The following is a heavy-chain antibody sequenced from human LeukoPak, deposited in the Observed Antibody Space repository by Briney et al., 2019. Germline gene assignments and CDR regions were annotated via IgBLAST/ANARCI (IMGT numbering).Heavy chain of an antibody. Sequence: SETLSLTCAVYGGSFSSFYWSWIRQRPGKGLEWMGEVIQSGSTNYKPPLKSRVTISVDTSKNQFSLKLTSVTAADTAVYYCVRLAALGYSFAPRYAFDIWGQGTMVTVSS. V-gene: IGHV4-34*12. CDR1: GGSFSSFY. J-gene: IGHJ3*02. CDR2: VIQSGST. D-gene: IGHD5-18*01. CDR3: VRLAALGYSFAPRYAFDI.